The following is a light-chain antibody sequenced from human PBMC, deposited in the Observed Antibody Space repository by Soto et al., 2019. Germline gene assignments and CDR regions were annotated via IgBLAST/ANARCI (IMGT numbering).Light chain of an antibody. CDR1: QTISSY. CDR2: GAS. Sequence: DIQMNQYPSSLSASVGDRVTITCRAGQTISSYVNWYQQKQGKAPNILIYGASSLQSGVPSRFRGSGSWTDFTLTISSLQPEDVSTDYCQQSYSNPLTFGGGTKVDIK. CDR3: QQSYSNPLT. J-gene: IGKJ4*01. V-gene: IGKV1-39*01.